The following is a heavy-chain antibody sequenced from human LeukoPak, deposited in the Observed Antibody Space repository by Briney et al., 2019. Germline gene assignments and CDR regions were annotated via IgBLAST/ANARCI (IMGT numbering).Heavy chain of an antibody. CDR3: ARQDSGSYYGSVDY. V-gene: IGHV4-39*01. J-gene: IGHJ4*02. Sequence: SETLSLTCTVSGGSISSSSYYWGWIRQPPGKGLEWIGSIYYRGSTYYNPSLKSRVTISVDTSKDQFSLNLSSVTAADTAVYYCARQDSGSYYGSVDYWGQGTLVTVSS. CDR2: IYYRGST. D-gene: IGHD1-26*01. CDR1: GGSISSSSYY.